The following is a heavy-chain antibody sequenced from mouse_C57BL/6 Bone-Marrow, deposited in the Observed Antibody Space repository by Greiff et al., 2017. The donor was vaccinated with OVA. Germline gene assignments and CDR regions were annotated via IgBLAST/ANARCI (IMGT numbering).Heavy chain of an antibody. CDR3: TSYGNYLFAY. CDR1: GFNIKDDY. D-gene: IGHD2-1*01. V-gene: IGHV14-4*01. CDR2: IDPENGDT. Sequence: VQLQQSGAELVRPGASVKLSCTASGFNIKDDYMHWVKQRPEQGLELIGWIDPENGDTEYASKFQGKATITADTSSNTAYLQLSSLTSEDTAVYYCTSYGNYLFAYWGQGTLVTVSA. J-gene: IGHJ3*01.